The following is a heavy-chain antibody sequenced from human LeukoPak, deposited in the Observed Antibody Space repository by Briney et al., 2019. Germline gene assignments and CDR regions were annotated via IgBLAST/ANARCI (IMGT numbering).Heavy chain of an antibody. CDR2: ISGDGVTT. Sequence: QPGGSLRLSCAASGFTFNDYAMHWVRQAPGKGLEYVSAISGDGVTTDYPNSVKGRFTISRDNSKNTLYLQMGSLRAEDMAVYYCARDSSLGMDWGQGTLVTVSS. D-gene: IGHD1-26*01. V-gene: IGHV3-64*01. J-gene: IGHJ4*02. CDR1: GFTFNDYA. CDR3: ARDSSLGMD.